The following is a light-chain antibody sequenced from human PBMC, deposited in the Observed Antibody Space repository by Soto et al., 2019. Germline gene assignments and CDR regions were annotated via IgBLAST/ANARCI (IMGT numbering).Light chain of an antibody. J-gene: IGKJ1*01. CDR3: QQYNRYST. CDR1: QSISSW. Sequence: DIQMTQSASTRSAAVGERVTITCRSSQSISSWLAWYQNKPGKAPKLLIYKASSLESGVPSRFSGSGSGTEFTLTISSLQPDDFATYYCQQYNRYSTFGQGTKVDIK. CDR2: KAS. V-gene: IGKV1-5*03.